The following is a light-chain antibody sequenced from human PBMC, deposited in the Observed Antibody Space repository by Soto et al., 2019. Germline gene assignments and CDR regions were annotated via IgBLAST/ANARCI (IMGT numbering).Light chain of an antibody. J-gene: IGKJ5*01. V-gene: IGKV1-5*03. CDR3: QQYGSSPIT. CDR1: QHIISW. CDR2: KAS. Sequence: DIGMAQSRSTLSGSVGYRVTITCRSSQHIISWFAWYQQKPGKAPKLLIYKASTLKSGVPSRFSGSGSGTDFTLTISRLEPEDFAVYYCQQYGSSPITFGQGTRLEIK.